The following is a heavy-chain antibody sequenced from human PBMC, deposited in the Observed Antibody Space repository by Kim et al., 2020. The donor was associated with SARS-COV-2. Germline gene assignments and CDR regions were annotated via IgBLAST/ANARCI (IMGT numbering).Heavy chain of an antibody. V-gene: IGHV3-30*01. J-gene: IGHJ4*02. Sequence: GGSLRLSWAAAGFTFSSYAMHWVRQPPGKGLEWVAVTSYEGSNKYYVDSVKGRFTICRDHSKNTLYLQMNSLRAEDTAVYYCARDRDKAARPFDYWGQGT. CDR1: GFTFSSYA. D-gene: IGHD6-6*01. CDR2: TSYEGSNK. CDR3: ARDRDKAARPFDY.